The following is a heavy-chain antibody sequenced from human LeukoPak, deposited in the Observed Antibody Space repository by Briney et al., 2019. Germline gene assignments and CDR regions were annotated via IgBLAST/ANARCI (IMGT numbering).Heavy chain of an antibody. Sequence: SETLSLTCSVSGVSISSSYWSWIRQPPGKRLEWIGFIHQNGNTNHNPSLKSRVTMSVDTSKNQFSLQMRSVTAADTAVYYCARGYYDSSGYSNAFDIWGQGTMVAV. CDR3: ARGYYDSSGYSNAFDI. CDR2: IHQNGNT. J-gene: IGHJ3*02. CDR1: GVSISSSY. V-gene: IGHV4-59*01. D-gene: IGHD3-22*01.